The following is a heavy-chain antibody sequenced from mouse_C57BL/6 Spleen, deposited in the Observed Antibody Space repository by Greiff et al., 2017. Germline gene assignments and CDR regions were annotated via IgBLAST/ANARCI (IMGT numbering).Heavy chain of an antibody. CDR1: GYTFTSYW. CDR3: AISGDGYFAWFAY. Sequence: QVQLKQPGAELVKPGASVKVSCKASGYTFTSYWMHWVKQRPGQGLEWIGRIHPSDSDTNYNQKFKGKATLTVDKSSSTAYMQLSSLTSEDSAVYYCAISGDGYFAWFAYWGQGTLVTVSA. D-gene: IGHD2-3*01. CDR2: IHPSDSDT. V-gene: IGHV1-74*01. J-gene: IGHJ3*01.